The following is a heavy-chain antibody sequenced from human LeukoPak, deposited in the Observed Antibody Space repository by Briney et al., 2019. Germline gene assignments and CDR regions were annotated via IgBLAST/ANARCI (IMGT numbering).Heavy chain of an antibody. Sequence: PSETLSLTCTVSGGSISSDYWSWIRQPPGKGLEWIGYIYYSGSTNYNPSLKSRVTISVDTSKNQFSLKLSSVTAADTAVYYCARVAKGLVDYWGQGTLVTVSS. V-gene: IGHV4-59*01. CDR3: ARVAKGLVDY. J-gene: IGHJ4*02. CDR1: GGSISSDY. D-gene: IGHD5-12*01. CDR2: IYYSGST.